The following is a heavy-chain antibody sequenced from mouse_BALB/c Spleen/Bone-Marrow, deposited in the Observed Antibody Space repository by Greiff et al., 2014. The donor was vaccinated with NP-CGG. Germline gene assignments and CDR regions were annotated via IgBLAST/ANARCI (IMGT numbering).Heavy chain of an antibody. CDR1: GFNIKDTY. CDR3: AHNDYAYFDY. D-gene: IGHD2-4*01. V-gene: IGHV14-3*02. J-gene: IGHJ2*01. CDR2: IDPENGNT. Sequence: EVQLQQSGAELVKPGASVKLSCTASGFNIKDTYIHWVKQRPEQGLEWIGRIDPENGNTKYDPKFQGKATITADTSSNTDYLQLSNLASDGTAVYYCAHNDYAYFDYWGQGTTLTVSS.